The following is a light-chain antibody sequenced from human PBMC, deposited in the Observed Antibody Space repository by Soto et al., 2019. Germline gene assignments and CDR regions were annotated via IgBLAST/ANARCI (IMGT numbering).Light chain of an antibody. V-gene: IGLV4-69*01. CDR1: SGHSSYA. J-gene: IGLJ2*01. CDR3: QTWGSGIHVL. CDR2: VNSDGSY. Sequence: QTVVTQSPSASASLGATVKLTCTLSSGHSSYAIAWHQRQPEKGPRYLMKVNSDGSYRKGDGIPDRFSRSSSGAERYLTIAILQSEDEADYYCQTWGSGIHVLFGGGTKRTVL.